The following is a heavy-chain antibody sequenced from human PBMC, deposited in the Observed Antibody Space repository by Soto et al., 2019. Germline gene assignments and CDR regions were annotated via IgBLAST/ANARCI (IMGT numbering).Heavy chain of an antibody. D-gene: IGHD3-10*01. CDR1: GFTFSNYA. V-gene: IGHV3-30*18. CDR2: ISDDGSNK. CDR3: AKEKYGSGLMTPEY. Sequence: QVQLVESGGGVVQPGRSLRLSCAASGFTFSNYAIHWVRQAPGKGLEWVAVISDDGSNKYYGDSVKGRFTSSRDNSKSTVYLHMNSLRAEDTAVYYCAKEKYGSGLMTPEYWGKGIVVTVSS. J-gene: IGHJ4*02.